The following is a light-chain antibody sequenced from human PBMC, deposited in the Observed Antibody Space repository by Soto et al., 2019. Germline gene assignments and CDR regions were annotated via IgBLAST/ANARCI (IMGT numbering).Light chain of an antibody. CDR1: SGHSTYV. CDR2: LDRSGGY. J-gene: IGLJ1*01. Sequence: QAVVTQSSSASASLGSSVTLTCTLSSGHSTYVIAWHQQQPGKAPRYLMKLDRSGGYNKGTGVPDRFSGSSSGADRYLTISNLQFEDEADYYCETWDTNTRVFGTGTKLTVL. V-gene: IGLV4-60*02. CDR3: ETWDTNTRV.